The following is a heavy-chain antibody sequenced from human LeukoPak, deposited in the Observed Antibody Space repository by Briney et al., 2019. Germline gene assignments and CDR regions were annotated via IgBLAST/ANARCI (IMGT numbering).Heavy chain of an antibody. V-gene: IGHV4-59*01. CDR3: ARDQQGYYFDY. CDR2: IYYSGNT. Sequence: SETLSLTCTVSGGSISSYYWSWIRQPPGKGLEWIGYIYYSGNTNYNPSLKSRVTISVDTSKNQFSLKLSSVTAAVTAVYYCARDQQGYYFDYWGQGTLVTVSS. J-gene: IGHJ4*02. CDR1: GGSISSYY.